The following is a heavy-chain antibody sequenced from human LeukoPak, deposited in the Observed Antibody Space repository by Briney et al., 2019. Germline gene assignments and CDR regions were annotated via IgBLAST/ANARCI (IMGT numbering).Heavy chain of an antibody. CDR3: AKDLAAVAAGSYYFDY. D-gene: IGHD6-19*01. J-gene: IGHJ4*02. V-gene: IGHV3-23*01. CDR1: GFTFSSYA. CDR2: ISGSGGNT. Sequence: GGSLRLSCAASGFTFSSYAMSWVRQAPGKGLEWVSTISGSGGNTYYADSVKGRFTISRDNSKNTLYLQMNSLRAEDTAVYYCAKDLAAVAAGSYYFDYWGQGTLVTVSS.